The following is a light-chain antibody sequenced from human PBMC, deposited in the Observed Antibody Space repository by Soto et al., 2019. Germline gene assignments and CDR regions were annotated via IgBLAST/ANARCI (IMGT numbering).Light chain of an antibody. V-gene: IGKV3-20*01. CDR3: QQYGTSPPFT. CDR1: QTVSGIY. J-gene: IGKJ2*01. CDR2: GAS. Sequence: EIVLTQSPGTLSLSPGERATLSCRASQTVSGIYLAWYQQKPGQAPRLLIYGASSRATGIPDRFSGSGAGTDFTLTISRLEPEDFAVYYCQQYGTSPPFTFGQGTKVE.